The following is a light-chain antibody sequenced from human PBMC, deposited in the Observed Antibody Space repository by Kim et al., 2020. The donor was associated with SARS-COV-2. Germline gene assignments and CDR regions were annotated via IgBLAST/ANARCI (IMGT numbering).Light chain of an antibody. CDR2: YDS. Sequence: APGKTDRSTCGGNNIGSKSVHWYQQKPGQAPVLVIYYDSDRPSGIPERFSGANSGNTATLTISRVEAGDEADYYCQVWDSSSDHAVFGGGTQLTVL. CDR1: NIGSKS. J-gene: IGLJ7*01. V-gene: IGLV3-21*04. CDR3: QVWDSSSDHAV.